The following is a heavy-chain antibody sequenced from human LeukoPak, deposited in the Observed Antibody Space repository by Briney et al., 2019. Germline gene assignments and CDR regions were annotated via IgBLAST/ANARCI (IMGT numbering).Heavy chain of an antibody. CDR3: ARVGGYSYGPGGFFDY. J-gene: IGHJ4*02. Sequence: SETLSLTCTVSGGSISSSSYYWGWIRQPPGKGLEWIGSIYYSGSTYYNPSLKSRVTISVDTSKNQFSLKLSSVTAADTAVYYCARVGGYSYGPGGFFDYWGQGTLVTVSS. CDR2: IYYSGST. V-gene: IGHV4-39*01. CDR1: GGSISSSSYY. D-gene: IGHD5-18*01.